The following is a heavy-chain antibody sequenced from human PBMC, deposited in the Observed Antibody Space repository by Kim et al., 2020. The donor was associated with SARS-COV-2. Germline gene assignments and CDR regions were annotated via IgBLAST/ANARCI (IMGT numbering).Heavy chain of an antibody. J-gene: IGHJ3*01. CDR1: GFIFSNSA. CDR3: AKVLRWFGESLDGFDV. D-gene: IGHD3-10*01. V-gene: IGHV3-23*01. CDR2: ISGNGGTT. Sequence: GGSLRLSCAASGFIFSNSAMSWVRQAPGKGLEWVAVISGNGGTTNHADSVKGRLTISRDNSKNTLHLQLNSLRGEDTAVYYCAKVLRWFGESLDGFDVWGRGTLVTVSS.